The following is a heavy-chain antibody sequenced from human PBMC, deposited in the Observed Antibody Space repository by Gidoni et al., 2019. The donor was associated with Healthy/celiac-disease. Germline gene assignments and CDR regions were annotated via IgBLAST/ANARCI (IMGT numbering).Heavy chain of an antibody. CDR3: ARGGRGAYCGGDCFPPYYYGMDV. J-gene: IGHJ6*02. Sequence: QVQLVQSGAAVKKPGSSVKVSCKASGGPFSSYAISWVRQAPGQGLEWMGGIIPIFGTANYAQKFQGRVTITADESTSTAYMELSSLRSEDTAVYYCARGGRGAYCGGDCFPPYYYGMDVWGQGTTVTVSS. CDR2: IIPIFGTA. D-gene: IGHD2-21*01. CDR1: GGPFSSYA. V-gene: IGHV1-69*01.